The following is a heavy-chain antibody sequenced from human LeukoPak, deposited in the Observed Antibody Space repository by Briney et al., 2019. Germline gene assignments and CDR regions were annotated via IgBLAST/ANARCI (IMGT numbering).Heavy chain of an antibody. CDR1: GFIFTSYW. J-gene: IGHJ4*02. Sequence: GGSLRLSCAASGFIFTSYWMSWVRQAPGKGLEWVSTISGSGDNTYSADSVRGRFTISRDNSKNTLYLQMNSLRAEDTAIYYCAKVSWANYFDYWGQGTLVTVSS. CDR3: AKVSWANYFDY. V-gene: IGHV3-23*01. D-gene: IGHD6-13*01. CDR2: ISGSGDNT.